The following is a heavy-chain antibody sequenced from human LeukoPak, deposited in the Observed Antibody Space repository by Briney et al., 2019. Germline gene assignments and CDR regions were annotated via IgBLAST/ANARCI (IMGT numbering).Heavy chain of an antibody. CDR1: GFTFSSYA. CDR3: ASIVVVVAAPFDY. CDR2: ISGSGGST. Sequence: GGSLRLSCAASGFTFSSYAMSWVRQALGKGLEWVSAISGSGGSTYYADSVKGRFTISRDNSKNTLYLQMNSLRAEDTAVYYCASIVVVVAAPFDYWGQGTLVTVSS. J-gene: IGHJ4*02. D-gene: IGHD2-15*01. V-gene: IGHV3-23*01.